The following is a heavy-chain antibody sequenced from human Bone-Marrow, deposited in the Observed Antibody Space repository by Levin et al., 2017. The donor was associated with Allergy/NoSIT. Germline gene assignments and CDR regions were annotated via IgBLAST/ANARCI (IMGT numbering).Heavy chain of an antibody. V-gene: IGHV3-7*01. J-gene: IGHJ4*02. Sequence: GGSLRLSCAASGFTFRNYWMNWVRQAPGKGLEWVANIRKDGGEKYYVDSVKGRFTISRDNAKNVLYLEMHDLRLDDSAVYYCARGDAVVTAPIDKWGQGNQVTVSS. CDR2: IRKDGGEK. D-gene: IGHD2-21*02. CDR1: GFTFRNYW. CDR3: ARGDAVVTAPIDK.